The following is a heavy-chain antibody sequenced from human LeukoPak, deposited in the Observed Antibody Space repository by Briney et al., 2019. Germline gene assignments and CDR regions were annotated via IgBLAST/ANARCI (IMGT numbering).Heavy chain of an antibody. D-gene: IGHD2-15*01. CDR1: GFTFSSST. J-gene: IGHJ6*02. Sequence: GGSLRLSCAASGFTFSSSTMIWVRQAPGKGLEWVSYISSSSTTIYYADSVKGRFTISRDNAKNSLYLQMNSLRAEDTAVYYCARDLEGSCSGGSCYYYYYGMDVWGQGTTVTVSS. CDR3: ARDLEGSCSGGSCYYYYYGMDV. V-gene: IGHV3-48*04. CDR2: ISSSSTTI.